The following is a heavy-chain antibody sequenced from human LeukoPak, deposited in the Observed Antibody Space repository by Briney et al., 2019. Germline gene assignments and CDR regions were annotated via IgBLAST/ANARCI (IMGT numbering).Heavy chain of an antibody. J-gene: IGHJ4*02. D-gene: IGHD3-22*01. V-gene: IGHV1-69*05. Sequence: ASVKVSCKASGGTFSSYAISWVRQAPGQGLEWMGRIIPIFGTANYAQKFQGRVTITTDESTSTAYMELSSLRSEDTAVYYCARGRDGYYYDSSGYYYYWGQGTLVTVSS. CDR2: IIPIFGTA. CDR1: GGTFSSYA. CDR3: ARGRDGYYYDSSGYYYY.